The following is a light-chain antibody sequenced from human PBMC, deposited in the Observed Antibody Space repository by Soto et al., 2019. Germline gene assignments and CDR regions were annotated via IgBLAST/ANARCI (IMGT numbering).Light chain of an antibody. Sequence: DIQMTQSPSSLSASIGDRVTITCRASQSIGTSLSRHQQKSGRAPKLLIHAASTLQSGVPSRFSGSGSGTDFTLTISSLQPEDVAVYYCQQSYSTLYTFGQGTNLEIK. CDR1: QSIGTS. CDR2: AAS. J-gene: IGKJ2*01. V-gene: IGKV1-39*01. CDR3: QQSYSTLYT.